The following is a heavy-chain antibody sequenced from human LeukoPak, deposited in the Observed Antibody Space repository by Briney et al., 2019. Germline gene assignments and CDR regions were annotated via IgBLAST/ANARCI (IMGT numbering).Heavy chain of an antibody. CDR3: ARAPYGLKGHCSRTSCFRFYYYYGMDV. CDR2: IIPNFGTT. V-gene: IGHV1-69*01. Sequence: GSSVTVSCKASGCNFSSYAFSWVRQAPGHGLEWKGGIIPNFGTTNYAQKFHRRVTITADESTSTAYMELSSLRSEDTSVYYCARAPYGLKGHCSRTSCFRFYYYYGMDVWGKGTTVTVSS. J-gene: IGHJ6*04. D-gene: IGHD2-2*01. CDR1: GCNFSSYA.